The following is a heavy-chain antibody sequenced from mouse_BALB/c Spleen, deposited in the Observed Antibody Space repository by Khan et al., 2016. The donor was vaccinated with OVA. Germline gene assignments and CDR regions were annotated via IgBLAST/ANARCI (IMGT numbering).Heavy chain of an antibody. J-gene: IGHJ3*01. V-gene: IGHV14-4*02. CDR1: GFNIKDYY. Sequence: VQLKESGAEFVRSGASVKLSCTTSGFNIKDYYMHWVKQRPKRGLEWIGWIDPENGDTEFAPKFQGKATMTADTSSNTAYLHLSSLTSEDTVVYYCNAAKLSLWFPSWGQGTLVTVSA. D-gene: IGHD1-3*01. CDR2: IDPENGDT. CDR3: NAAKLSLWFPS.